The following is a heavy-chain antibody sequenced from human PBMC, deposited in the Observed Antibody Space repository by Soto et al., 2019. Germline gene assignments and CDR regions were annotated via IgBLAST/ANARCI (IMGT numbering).Heavy chain of an antibody. Sequence: PGGSLRLSCAASGFIFSSYAMHWVRQAPGKGLEWVTVISHDGSNKYYADSVKGRFTISRDNSKNTLFLQMNSLRAEDTAVYYCVKQVSEILTNYYMDVWGKGTTVTVSS. CDR2: ISHDGSNK. V-gene: IGHV3-30*18. J-gene: IGHJ6*03. D-gene: IGHD3-9*01. CDR1: GFIFSSYA. CDR3: VKQVSEILTNYYMDV.